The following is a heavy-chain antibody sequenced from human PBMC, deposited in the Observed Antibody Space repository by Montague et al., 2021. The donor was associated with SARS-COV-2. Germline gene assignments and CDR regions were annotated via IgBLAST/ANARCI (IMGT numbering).Heavy chain of an antibody. J-gene: IGHJ6*02. CDR3: ARDRCQTYYDILTGRALSVDFANGMDV. V-gene: IGHV4-39*07. CDR1: GGSISSSSYY. Sequence: SETLSLTCTVSGGSISSSSYYWGWIRQPPGKGLEWIGSIYYSGSTYYNPSLKSRVTISVDTSKNQFSLKLSSVTAADTAVYYCARDRCQTYYDILTGRALSVDFANGMDVWGQGTTVTVSS. CDR2: IYYSGST. D-gene: IGHD3-9*01.